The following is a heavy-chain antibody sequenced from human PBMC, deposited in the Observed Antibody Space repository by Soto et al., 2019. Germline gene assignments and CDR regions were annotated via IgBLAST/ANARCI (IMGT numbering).Heavy chain of an antibody. CDR3: ARDPLPPGSNCSGGSCYL. CDR2: IIPIFGTA. CDR1: GGTFSSYA. D-gene: IGHD2-15*01. J-gene: IGHJ5*02. V-gene: IGHV1-69*13. Sequence: ASVKVSCKASGGTFSSYAISWVRQAPGQGLEWMGGIIPIFGTANYAKKFQGRVTTTADESTSTAYMELSSLRSEDTAVYYCARDPLPPGSNCSGGSCYLWGQGTLVTVSS.